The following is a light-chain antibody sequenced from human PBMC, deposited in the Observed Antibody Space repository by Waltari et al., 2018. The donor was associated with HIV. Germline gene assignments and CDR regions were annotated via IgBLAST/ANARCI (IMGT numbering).Light chain of an antibody. J-gene: IGLJ3*02. CDR3: GTWDSGKNVWV. CDR1: SSNIGNTY. CDR2: DNN. V-gene: IGLV1-51*01. Sequence: QSVLTQPPSVSAAPGQTVTISCSGSSSNIGNTYVSWYQHVTGAAPKLVLYDNNERPSGIRDRFSGSKSGTSATLDITGLQPGDEADYYCGTWDSGKNVWVFGGGTKLTVL.